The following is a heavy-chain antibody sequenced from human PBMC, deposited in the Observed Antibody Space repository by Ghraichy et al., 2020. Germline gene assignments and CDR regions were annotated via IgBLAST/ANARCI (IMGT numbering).Heavy chain of an antibody. J-gene: IGHJ3*02. Sequence: LSLTCAASGFTFSSHSMNWVRQAPGKGLEWVSHITYDSGTIYYADSVKGRFTISRDNARNSLHLEMNSLRDEDTAVYYCVSDGIGARPGDVFNIWGQGTMVTVSS. CDR1: GFTFSSHS. CDR2: ITYDSGTI. D-gene: IGHD6-6*01. CDR3: VSDGIGARPGDVFNI. V-gene: IGHV3-48*02.